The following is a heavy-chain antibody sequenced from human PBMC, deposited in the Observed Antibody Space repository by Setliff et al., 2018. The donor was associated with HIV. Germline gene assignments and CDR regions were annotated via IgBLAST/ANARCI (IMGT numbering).Heavy chain of an antibody. CDR2: IYYSGST. Sequence: PSETLSLTCTVSGGSISSYYWSWIRQPPGKGLEWIGYIYYSGSTNYNPSLKSRLTISLDTSKNQFSLKLTSVTAADTALYYCARDPCGGDCYSDAFDVWGQGTMVTVSS. J-gene: IGHJ3*01. CDR1: GGSISSYY. CDR3: ARDPCGGDCYSDAFDV. V-gene: IGHV4-59*12. D-gene: IGHD2-21*02.